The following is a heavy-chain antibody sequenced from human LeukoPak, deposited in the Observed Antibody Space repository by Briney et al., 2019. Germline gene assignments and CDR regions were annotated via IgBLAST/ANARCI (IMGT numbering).Heavy chain of an antibody. V-gene: IGHV4-39*07. D-gene: IGHD4-11*01. Sequence: SETLSLTCTVSGGSIGSSSYYWGWIRQPPGKGLEWIGSIYYSGSTYYNPSLKSRVTISVDTSKNQFSLKLSSVTAADTAVYYCARVGGGSKHYYMDVWGKGTTVTVSS. CDR2: IYYSGST. CDR3: ARVGGGSKHYYMDV. J-gene: IGHJ6*03. CDR1: GGSIGSSSYY.